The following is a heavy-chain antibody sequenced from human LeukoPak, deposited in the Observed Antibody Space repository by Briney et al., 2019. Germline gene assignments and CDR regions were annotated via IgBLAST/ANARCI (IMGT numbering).Heavy chain of an antibody. CDR3: AKGSYSGSYLTVGGYMDV. D-gene: IGHD1-26*01. V-gene: IGHV3-23*01. CDR2: IIGSGGST. J-gene: IGHJ6*03. Sequence: GGSLRLSCAASGFTFISYAMSWVRQAPGKGLEWVSAIIGSGGSTYYADSVKGRFTISRDNSKNTLYLQMNSLRAEDTAVYYCAKGSYSGSYLTVGGYMDVWGKGTTVTVSS. CDR1: GFTFISYA.